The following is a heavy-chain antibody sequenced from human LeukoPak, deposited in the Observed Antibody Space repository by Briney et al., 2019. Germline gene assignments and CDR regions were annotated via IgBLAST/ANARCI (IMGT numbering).Heavy chain of an antibody. V-gene: IGHV4-30-2*01. CDR1: GGSISSGGYS. CDR2: IYHSGST. Sequence: SETLSLTCADSGGSISSGGYSWSWIRQPPGKGLEWIGYIYHSGSTYYNPSLKSRVTISVDRSKNQFSLKLSSVTAADTAVYYCARGFCSGGSCYIFDYWGQGTLVTVSS. J-gene: IGHJ4*02. D-gene: IGHD2-15*01. CDR3: ARGFCSGGSCYIFDY.